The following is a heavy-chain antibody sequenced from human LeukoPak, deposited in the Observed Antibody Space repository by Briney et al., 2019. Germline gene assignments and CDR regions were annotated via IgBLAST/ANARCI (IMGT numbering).Heavy chain of an antibody. D-gene: IGHD2-2*01. CDR1: GFTFSNYA. J-gene: IGHJ4*02. CDR3: AKDRGQLLSNYYFDY. Sequence: GGSLRLSCAASGFTFSNYAMSWVRQAPGKGLEWVTTISGSGGSTYYADSVKGRFTISRDNSKNTLYLQMNSLRAEDTAVYFCAKDRGQLLSNYYFDYWGQGTLVTVSS. V-gene: IGHV3-23*01. CDR2: ISGSGGST.